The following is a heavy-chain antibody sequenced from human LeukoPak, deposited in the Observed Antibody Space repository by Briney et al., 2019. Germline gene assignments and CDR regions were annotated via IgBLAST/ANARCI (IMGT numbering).Heavy chain of an antibody. CDR2: IYYSGST. CDR3: ARHYRGYFDWLLPSPFDY. Sequence: SETLSLTCTVSGGSISSYYWSWIRQPPGKGLEWIGYIYYSGSTNYNPSLKSRVTISVDTSKNQFSLKLSSVTAADTAVYYCARHYRGYFDWLLPSPFDYWGQGTLVTVSS. D-gene: IGHD3-9*01. J-gene: IGHJ4*02. V-gene: IGHV4-59*08. CDR1: GGSISSYY.